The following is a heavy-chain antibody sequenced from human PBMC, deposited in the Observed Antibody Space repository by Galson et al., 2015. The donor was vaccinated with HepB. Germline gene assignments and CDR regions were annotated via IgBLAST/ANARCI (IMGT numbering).Heavy chain of an antibody. CDR2: IIPIFGTA. V-gene: IGHV1-69*06. CDR3: ARADYYDSSGLIARGAFDI. CDR1: GGTFSSYA. D-gene: IGHD3-22*01. J-gene: IGHJ3*02. Sequence: SVKVSCKASGGTFSSYAISWVRQAPGQGLEWMGGIIPIFGTANYAQKFQGRVTITADKSTSTAYMELSSLRSEDTAVYYCARADYYDSSGLIARGAFDIWGQGTMVTVSS.